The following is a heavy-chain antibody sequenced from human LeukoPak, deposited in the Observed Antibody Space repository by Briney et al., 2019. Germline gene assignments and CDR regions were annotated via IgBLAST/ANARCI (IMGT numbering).Heavy chain of an antibody. D-gene: IGHD5-18*01. Sequence: SETLSLTCTVSGGSISSYYWSWLRQPPGKGLEWIGYIYYSGSTNYNPSLKSRVTISVDTSKNQFSLKLSSVTAADTAVYYCARDRGPSYGTYYFDYWGQGTLVTVSS. CDR2: IYYSGST. V-gene: IGHV4-59*01. J-gene: IGHJ4*02. CDR1: GGSISSYY. CDR3: ARDRGPSYGTYYFDY.